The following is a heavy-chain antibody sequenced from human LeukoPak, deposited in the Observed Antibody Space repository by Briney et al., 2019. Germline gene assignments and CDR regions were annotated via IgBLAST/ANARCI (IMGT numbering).Heavy chain of an antibody. Sequence: GGSLRLSCAASGFTFSSYWMHWVRQAPGKGLEWVSYISISSSTIYYADSVKGRFTISRDNAKNSLYLQMNSLRDEDTAVYYCAREQRWLQSLFDYWGQGTLVTVSS. V-gene: IGHV3-48*02. D-gene: IGHD5-24*01. CDR2: ISISSSTI. J-gene: IGHJ4*02. CDR1: GFTFSSYW. CDR3: AREQRWLQSLFDY.